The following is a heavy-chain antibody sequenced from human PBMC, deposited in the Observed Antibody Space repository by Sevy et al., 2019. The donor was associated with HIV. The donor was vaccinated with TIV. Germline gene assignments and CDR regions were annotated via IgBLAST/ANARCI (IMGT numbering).Heavy chain of an antibody. CDR2: IWHDGSNE. D-gene: IGHD4-17*01. V-gene: IGHV3-33*08. Sequence: GGSLRLSCVASGFTFSTYVMHWVRQAPGKGLEWVAVIWHDGSNEYYTDSVKGRLTISRDNSKNKLYRQMNSLRVEDTAGYYCASEAGYGANSRPFDYWGQGTLVTVSS. CDR3: ASEAGYGANSRPFDY. CDR1: GFTFSTYV. J-gene: IGHJ4*02.